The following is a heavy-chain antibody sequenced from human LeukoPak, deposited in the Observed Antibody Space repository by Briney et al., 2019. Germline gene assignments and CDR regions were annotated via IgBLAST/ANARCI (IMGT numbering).Heavy chain of an antibody. CDR2: ISGSGGST. Sequence: GGSLRLSCTASGFTFSSYAMSWVRQAPGKGLEWVSGISGSGGSTYYADSVKGRFTISRDIPKNTLYLQMNSLRAEDTAVYYCAKPYCRGSSCYFYYGVDVWGQGTTVTVSS. CDR3: AKPYCRGSSCYFYYGVDV. D-gene: IGHD2-15*01. J-gene: IGHJ6*02. V-gene: IGHV3-23*01. CDR1: GFTFSSYA.